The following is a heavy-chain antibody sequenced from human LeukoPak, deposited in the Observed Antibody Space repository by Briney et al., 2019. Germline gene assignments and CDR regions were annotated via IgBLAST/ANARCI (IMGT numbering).Heavy chain of an antibody. CDR3: ARALRYYGSGSYYPPYNWFDP. D-gene: IGHD3-10*01. J-gene: IGHJ5*02. Sequence: GASVKVSCKASGYTFTSYYMHWVRQAPGQGLEWMGIINPSGGSTSYAQKLQGRVTMTTDTSTSTAYMELRSLRSDDTAVYYCARALRYYGSGSYYPPYNWFDPWGQGTLVTVSS. CDR1: GYTFTSYY. CDR2: INPSGGST. V-gene: IGHV1-46*01.